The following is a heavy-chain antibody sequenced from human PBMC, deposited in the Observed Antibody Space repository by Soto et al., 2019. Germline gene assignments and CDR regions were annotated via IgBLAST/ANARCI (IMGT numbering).Heavy chain of an antibody. CDR1: GESITNDRW. Sequence: QVQLQESGPGLVKPSGTLSLTCSISGESITNDRWWSWVRQSPGQGLEWIGEIYHSGRAHYNPSRKTRVIISVDKSKNSFSLTLSSVTAADTAVYYCTANGFYSLDYWGQGSLVTVSS. J-gene: IGHJ4*02. V-gene: IGHV4-4*02. CDR3: TANGFYSLDY. D-gene: IGHD2-21*01. CDR2: IYHSGRA.